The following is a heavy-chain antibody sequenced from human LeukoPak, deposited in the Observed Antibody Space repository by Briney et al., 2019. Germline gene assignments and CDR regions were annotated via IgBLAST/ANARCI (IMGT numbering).Heavy chain of an antibody. CDR3: AKAEETYYDILTGYLY. D-gene: IGHD3-9*01. J-gene: IGHJ4*02. CDR2: ISYDGSNK. V-gene: IGHV3-30*18. Sequence: SGGSLRLSCAASGFTFSNYGMHWVRQAPGKGLEWVAVISYDGSNKYYADSVKGRFTISRDNSKNTLYLQMNSLRAEDTAVYYCAKAEETYYDILTGYLYWGQGTLVTVSS. CDR1: GFTFSNYG.